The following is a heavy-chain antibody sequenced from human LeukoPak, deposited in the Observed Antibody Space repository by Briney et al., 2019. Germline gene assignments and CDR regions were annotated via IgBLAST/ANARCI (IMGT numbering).Heavy chain of an antibody. CDR3: ARHIPVIWSSGYYYGMDV. V-gene: IGHV4-59*08. CDR2: ISYSGST. D-gene: IGHD3-3*01. CDR1: GGSISNYY. J-gene: IGHJ6*02. Sequence: SETLSLTCTVSGGSISNYYWSWIRQPPGEGLEWIGYISYSGSTNYNPSLRSRVAISEDTSRNQFSLRLNSVTAADTAAYYCARHIPVIWSSGYYYGMDVWGQGTTVTVSS.